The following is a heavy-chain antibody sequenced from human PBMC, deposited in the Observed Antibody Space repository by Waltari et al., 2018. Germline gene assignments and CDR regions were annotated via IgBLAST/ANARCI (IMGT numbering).Heavy chain of an antibody. V-gene: IGHV4-34*08. Sequence: VQLVESGGGLIQPGGSLRLSCAASGFTVSSNYMTWVRQAPGKGLEWIGEINHSGSTNYNPSLKSRVTISVDTSKNQFSLKLSSVTAADTAVYYCALGAHYDYWGQGTLVTVSS. CDR3: ALGAHYDY. D-gene: IGHD1-26*01. CDR1: GFTVSSNY. CDR2: INHSGST. J-gene: IGHJ4*02.